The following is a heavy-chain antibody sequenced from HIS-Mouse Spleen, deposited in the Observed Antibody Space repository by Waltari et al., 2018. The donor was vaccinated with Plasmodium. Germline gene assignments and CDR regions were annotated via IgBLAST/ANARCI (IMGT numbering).Heavy chain of an antibody. D-gene: IGHD6-13*01. CDR2: IKKDGSEK. CDR1: GFTFSSFW. J-gene: IGHJ4*02. Sequence: EVQLVESGGGLVQPGGSLRLSCSASGFTFSSFWIGWFPPAPGKGLEWVANIKKDGSEKYYVDSVKGRFTISRDNAKNSLYLQMNSLRAEDTAVYYCARGRYSSSWYYFDYWGQGTLVTVSS. CDR3: ARGRYSSSWYYFDY. V-gene: IGHV3-7*01.